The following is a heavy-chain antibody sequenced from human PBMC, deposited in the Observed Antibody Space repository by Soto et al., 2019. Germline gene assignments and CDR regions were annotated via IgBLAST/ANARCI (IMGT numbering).Heavy chain of an antibody. CDR3: AREEREMATLSSESAHY. J-gene: IGHJ4*02. Sequence: PSETLSLTCAVYGGSFSGYYWSWIRQPPGKGLEWIGEINHSGSTNYNPSLKSRVTISVETSKNQFSLKLNSVTAADTAVYYCAREEREMATLSSESAHYWCQATLVTVSS. CDR1: GGSFSGYY. D-gene: IGHD5-12*01. CDR2: INHSGST. V-gene: IGHV4-34*01.